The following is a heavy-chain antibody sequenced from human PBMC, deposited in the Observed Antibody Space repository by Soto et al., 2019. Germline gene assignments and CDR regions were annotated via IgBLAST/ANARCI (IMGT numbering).Heavy chain of an antibody. CDR3: AKNRGGVLLWFADPY. CDR2: ISGSGGST. CDR1: GFTFSSYA. V-gene: IGHV3-23*01. D-gene: IGHD3-10*01. Sequence: GGSLRLSCAASGFTFSSYAMSWVRQAPGKGLEWVSAISGSGGSTYYADSVKGRFTISRDNSKNTLYLQMNSLRAEDTAVYYCAKNRGGVLLWFADPYWGQGTLVTVSS. J-gene: IGHJ4*02.